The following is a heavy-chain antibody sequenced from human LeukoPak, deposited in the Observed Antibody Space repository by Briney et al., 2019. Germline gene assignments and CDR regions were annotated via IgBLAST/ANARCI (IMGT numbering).Heavy chain of an antibody. D-gene: IGHD2-2*01. CDR1: GGSISSGGYY. J-gene: IGHJ6*02. V-gene: IGHV4-30-2*01. Sequence: PSQTLSLTCTVSGGSISSGGYYWSWIRQPPGKGLEWIGYIYHSGSTYYNPSLKSRVTISVDTSKNQFSLKLSSVTAADTAVYYCASLPRAGYCSSTSCSPSYYYYGMDVWGQGTTVTVSS. CDR3: ASLPRAGYCSSTSCSPSYYYYGMDV. CDR2: IYHSGST.